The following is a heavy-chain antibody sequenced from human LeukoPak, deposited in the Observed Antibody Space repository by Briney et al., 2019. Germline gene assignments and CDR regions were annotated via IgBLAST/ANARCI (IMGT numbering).Heavy chain of an antibody. J-gene: IGHJ4*02. CDR2: ISSSGSTI. V-gene: IGHV3-11*01. CDR1: GFTFSDYY. D-gene: IGHD5-12*01. Sequence: GGSLRLSCAASGFTFSDYYMSWIRQAPGKGLEWVSYISSSGSTIYYADSVKGRFTISRDNAKNSLYLQMNSLRAEDTAVYYCARVIGDIEATPFIDYWGQGTLVTVSS. CDR3: ARVIGDIEATPFIDY.